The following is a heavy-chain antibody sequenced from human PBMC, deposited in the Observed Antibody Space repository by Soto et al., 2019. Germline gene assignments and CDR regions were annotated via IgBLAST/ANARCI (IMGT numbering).Heavy chain of an antibody. J-gene: IGHJ4*02. D-gene: IGHD3-22*01. V-gene: IGHV3-15*01. Sequence: TGGSLRLSCAASGFTFSSYAMSWVRQAPGKGLEWVGRIKSKTDGGTTDYAAPVNGRFTISRDDSKNTLYLQMNSLKTEDTAVYYCTTDPKYYYDSSGYYSYFDYWGQGTLVTVS. CDR2: IKSKTDGGTT. CDR1: GFTFSSYA. CDR3: TTDPKYYYDSSGYYSYFDY.